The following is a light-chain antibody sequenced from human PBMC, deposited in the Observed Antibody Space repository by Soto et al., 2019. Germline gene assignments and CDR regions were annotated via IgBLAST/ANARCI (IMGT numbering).Light chain of an antibody. CDR3: QSYDSSLSGSHVV. CDR1: SSNIGAGYD. Sequence: QSVLTQSPSVSGAPGQRVTISCTGSSSNIGAGYDVHWYQQLPGTAPKLLIYGNSNRPSGVPDRFSGSKSGTSASLAITGLQAEDEADYYCQSYDSSLSGSHVVFGGGTKVTVL. J-gene: IGLJ2*01. CDR2: GNS. V-gene: IGLV1-40*01.